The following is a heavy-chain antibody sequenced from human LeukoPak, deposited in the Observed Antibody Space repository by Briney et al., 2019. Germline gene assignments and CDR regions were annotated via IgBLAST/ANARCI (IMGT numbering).Heavy chain of an antibody. J-gene: IGHJ6*02. CDR1: GFTFSSYW. CDR2: IKQDGSEK. CDR3: ARDSGYSSGWYPGYYYYGMDV. Sequence: PGGSLRLSCAASGFTFSSYWMSWVRQAPGKGLEWVANIKQDGSEKYYVDSVKGRFTISRDNSKNTLYLQMNSLRAEDTAVYHCARDSGYSSGWYPGYYYYGMDVWGQGTTVTVSS. D-gene: IGHD6-19*01. V-gene: IGHV3-7*03.